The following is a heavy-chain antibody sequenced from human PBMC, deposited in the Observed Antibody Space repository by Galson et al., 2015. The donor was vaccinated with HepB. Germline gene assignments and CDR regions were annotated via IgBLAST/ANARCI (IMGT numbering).Heavy chain of an antibody. CDR2: ISYDGSNK. CDR3: AKDRGEQLPIHRFYYYYYGMDV. J-gene: IGHJ6*02. Sequence: SLRLSCAASGFTFSSYGMHWVRQAPGKGLEWVAVISYDGSNKYYADSVKGRFTISRDNSKNTLYLQMNSLRAEDTAVYYCAKDRGEQLPIHRFYYYYYGMDVWGQGTTVTVSS. CDR1: GFTFSSYG. V-gene: IGHV3-30*18. D-gene: IGHD3-16*01.